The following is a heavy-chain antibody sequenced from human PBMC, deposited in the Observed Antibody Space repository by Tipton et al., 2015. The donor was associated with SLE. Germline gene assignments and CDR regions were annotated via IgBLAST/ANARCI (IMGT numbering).Heavy chain of an antibody. CDR2: IDHSGST. J-gene: IGHJ3*02. CDR3: ARGVAGLEDAFDI. Sequence: TLSLTCAVYGGSFSGFYWNWIRQPPGKGLEWIGEIDHSGSTNYNPSLKSRVTISLDTSKNQLSLRVSSVTAADTAVYYCARGVAGLEDAFDIWGQGTMVTVSS. D-gene: IGHD3-3*01. V-gene: IGHV4-34*01. CDR1: GGSFSGFY.